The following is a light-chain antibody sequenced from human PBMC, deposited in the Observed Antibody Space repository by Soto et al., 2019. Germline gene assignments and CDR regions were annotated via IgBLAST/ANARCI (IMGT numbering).Light chain of an antibody. J-gene: IGKJ4*01. CDR2: DAS. CDR1: QSISKW. CDR3: QKCKVAPFT. Sequence: DIPLTQSPSTLSASVGDTVTITCRASQSISKWLAWYQQKPGRAPNLLISDASSLERGVPSRFSGSGSGTEFTLTISSLQPEDAAIYYCQKCKVAPFTFGGGTKVDIK. V-gene: IGKV1-5*01.